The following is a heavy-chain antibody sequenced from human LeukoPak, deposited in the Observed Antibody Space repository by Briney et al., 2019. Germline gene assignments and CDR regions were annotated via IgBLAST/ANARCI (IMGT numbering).Heavy chain of an antibody. J-gene: IGHJ4*02. CDR2: IYPGDSDT. V-gene: IGHV5-51*01. Sequence: GESLKISCKGSGYSFTSYWIGWVRQMPGKGLEWMGIIYPGDSDTRYSPPFQGQVTISADKSISTAYLQWSSLKASDTAMYYCARASMVRGVINPGDYWGQGTLVTVSS. D-gene: IGHD3-10*01. CDR3: ARASMVRGVINPGDY. CDR1: GYSFTSYW.